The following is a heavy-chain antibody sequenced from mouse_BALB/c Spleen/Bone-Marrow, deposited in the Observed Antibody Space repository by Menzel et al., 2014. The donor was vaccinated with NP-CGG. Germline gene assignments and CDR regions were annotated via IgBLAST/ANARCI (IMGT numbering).Heavy chain of an antibody. CDR2: IWAGGST. D-gene: IGHD1-1*01. CDR1: GFSLTSYG. Sequence: ESGPGLVAPSQSLSITCTVSGFSLTSYGVHWVRQPPGKGLEWLGVIWAGGSTNYNSALMSRLSISKDNSKSQVFLKMNSLQTDDTAMYYCARGLLRYFAMDYWGQGTSVTVSS. V-gene: IGHV2-9*02. CDR3: ARGLLRYFAMDY. J-gene: IGHJ4*01.